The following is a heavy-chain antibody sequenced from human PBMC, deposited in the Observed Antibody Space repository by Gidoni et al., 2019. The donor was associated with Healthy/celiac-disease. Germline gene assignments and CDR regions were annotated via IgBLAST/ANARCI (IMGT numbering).Heavy chain of an antibody. Sequence: EVQLVESGGGLVQPGGSLRLSCAASGFPFSSYEMNWVRQAPGKGLEWVSYISSSGSTIYYADSVKGRFTISRDNAKNSLYLQMNSLRAEDTAVYYCARDNRNYDFWSDHPPKYFDYWGQGTLVTVSS. V-gene: IGHV3-48*03. D-gene: IGHD3-3*01. J-gene: IGHJ4*02. CDR3: ARDNRNYDFWSDHPPKYFDY. CDR2: ISSSGSTI. CDR1: GFPFSSYE.